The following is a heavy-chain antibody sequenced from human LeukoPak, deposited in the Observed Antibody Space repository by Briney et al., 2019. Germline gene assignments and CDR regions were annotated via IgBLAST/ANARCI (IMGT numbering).Heavy chain of an antibody. V-gene: IGHV1-2*02. D-gene: IGHD3-10*01. Sequence: GASVKVSCKASGYTFTSYGISWVRQAPGQGPEWMGWINPHSGATNYAQKFQGRVTMTRDTSISTAFMELSSLRSDDTAIYYCSRDLLMYYSGSGESTWGQGTQVTVSS. CDR3: SRDLLMYYSGSGEST. CDR1: GYTFTSYG. J-gene: IGHJ5*02. CDR2: INPHSGAT.